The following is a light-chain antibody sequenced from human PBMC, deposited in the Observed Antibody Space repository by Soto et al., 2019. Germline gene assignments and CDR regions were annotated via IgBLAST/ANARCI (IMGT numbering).Light chain of an antibody. V-gene: IGLV3-1*01. CDR1: KLGDKY. CDR2: QDS. Sequence: SYELTQPPSVCVSPGQTASITCCGDKLGDKYACWYQQKPGQSPVLVIYQDSKRPSGIPERFSGSNSWNTATLTISGTQAMDEADYFRQAWDSSTVVFGGGTKLTVL. CDR3: QAWDSSTVV. J-gene: IGLJ2*01.